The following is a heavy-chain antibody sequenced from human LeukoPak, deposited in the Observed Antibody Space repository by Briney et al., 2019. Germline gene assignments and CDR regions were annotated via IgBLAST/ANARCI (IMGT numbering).Heavy chain of an antibody. CDR3: AGASGITIFGVVNAFDY. Sequence: PSETLSLTCAVSGYPISNAYYWVWIRQPPGKGLEWIGGLYHPDTTYYNPSLKSRVTMSADTSRNQFSLKLSPVTAADTAVYYCAGASGITIFGVVNAFDYWGQGTLVTVSS. CDR2: LYHPDTT. J-gene: IGHJ4*02. V-gene: IGHV4-38-2*01. CDR1: GYPISNAYY. D-gene: IGHD3-3*01.